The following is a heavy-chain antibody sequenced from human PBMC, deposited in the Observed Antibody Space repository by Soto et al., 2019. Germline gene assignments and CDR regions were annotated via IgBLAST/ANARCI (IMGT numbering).Heavy chain of an antibody. J-gene: IGHJ4*02. CDR2: IIPILDIT. V-gene: IGHV1-69*02. Sequence: QVQLVQSGAEVKKPGSSVKVSCKASGGTFSSYPISWVRQAPGQGLEWMGRIIPILDITDYAQRFQGRVTITADKSTSTAYMELSSPSSDDTAVYYCARPTATATTSGYYFDYWGQGTLVTVSS. CDR1: GGTFSSYP. D-gene: IGHD1-7*01. CDR3: ARPTATATTSGYYFDY.